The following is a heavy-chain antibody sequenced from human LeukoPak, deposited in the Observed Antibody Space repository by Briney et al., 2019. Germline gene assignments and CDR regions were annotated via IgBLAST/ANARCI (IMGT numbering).Heavy chain of an antibody. CDR3: VRDLNYTPDY. V-gene: IGHV3-74*03. J-gene: IGHJ4*02. Sequence: PGGSLRLSCAASGFTFSDYCMSWIRQAPGKGLEWVSGISNDGGGTTYADSVRGRFTTSRDNAKNTLYLQMNSLGVEDTAVYYCVRDLNYTPDYWGQGTLVTVSS. CDR2: ISNDGGGT. D-gene: IGHD2-2*02. CDR1: GFTFSDYC.